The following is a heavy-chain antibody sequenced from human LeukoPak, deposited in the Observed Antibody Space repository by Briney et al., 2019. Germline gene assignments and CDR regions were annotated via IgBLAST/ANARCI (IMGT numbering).Heavy chain of an antibody. J-gene: IGHJ6*02. V-gene: IGHV3-48*02. Sequence: GGSLKLSCAASGLTFSSYSMNWVRQAPGKGLEWVSYISSSSCTIYYADSVKGRFTISRDNAKNSLYLQMNSLRDEDAAVYYCARYCSSTSCAAGWYYYYGMDVWGQGTTVTVSS. D-gene: IGHD2-2*01. CDR3: ARYCSSTSCAAGWYYYYGMDV. CDR1: GLTFSSYS. CDR2: ISSSSCTI.